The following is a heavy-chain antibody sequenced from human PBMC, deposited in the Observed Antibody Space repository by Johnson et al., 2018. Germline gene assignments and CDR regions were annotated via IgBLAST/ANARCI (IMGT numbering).Heavy chain of an antibody. J-gene: IGHJ1*01. Sequence: QVQLVESGAEVKKPGSSLKVSCKASGGTFSSYGISWVRQAPGPGLEWMGGFIPIFGAANYGQKFQGRVTSTADESTNTAYMELSSLRSEDTAVYYCATPISAGAECFQHWGESTLVTVSS. V-gene: IGHV1-69*01. D-gene: IGHD3-3*01. CDR3: ATPISAGAECFQH. CDR2: FIPIFGAA. CDR1: GGTFSSYG.